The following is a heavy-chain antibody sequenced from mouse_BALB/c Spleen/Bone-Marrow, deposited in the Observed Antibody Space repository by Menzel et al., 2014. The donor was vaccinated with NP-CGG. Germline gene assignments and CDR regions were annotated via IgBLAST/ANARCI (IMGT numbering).Heavy chain of an antibody. CDR1: GFTFSDYY. J-gene: IGHJ1*01. D-gene: IGHD2-1*01. CDR2: IRNKANGYTT. V-gene: IGHV7-3*02. Sequence: DVHLVESGGGLVQPGGSLRLSCATSGFTFSDYYMSWVRQPPGKALEWLGFIRNKANGYTTEYSASVKGRFTISRDSSKSILYLRMNTLRAEGSATDYCARDTNYGNYYWYFEVWGAGTDGLRLL. CDR3: ARDTNYGNYYWYFEV.